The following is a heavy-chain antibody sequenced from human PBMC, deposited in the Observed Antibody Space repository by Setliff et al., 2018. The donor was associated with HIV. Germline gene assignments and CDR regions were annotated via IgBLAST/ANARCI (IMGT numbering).Heavy chain of an antibody. CDR3: ARTVYAFDI. D-gene: IGHD4-4*01. CDR1: GGSMNENH. Sequence: PSETLSLTCTVSGGSMNENHWSWLRQSPGKGLEWIAYIHTSGSTYFNPSFISRVTISIDSSKNQFSLKLMSLTAADTAVYYCARTVYAFDIWGRGTMVTVSS. CDR2: IHTSGST. V-gene: IGHV4-4*08. J-gene: IGHJ3*02.